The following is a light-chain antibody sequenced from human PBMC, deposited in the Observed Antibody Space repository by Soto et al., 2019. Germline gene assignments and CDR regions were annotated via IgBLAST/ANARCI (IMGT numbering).Light chain of an antibody. CDR3: QVWDSSSDHVV. CDR2: DDS. J-gene: IGLJ2*01. Sequence: SYELTQPPSVSVAPGQTARITGGGKNIGSKSVHWYQQKPGQAPVLVVYDDSDRPSGIPERFSGSNSGNTATLTISRVEAGDEADYYCQVWDSSSDHVVFGGGTQLTVL. V-gene: IGLV3-21*02. CDR1: NIGSKS.